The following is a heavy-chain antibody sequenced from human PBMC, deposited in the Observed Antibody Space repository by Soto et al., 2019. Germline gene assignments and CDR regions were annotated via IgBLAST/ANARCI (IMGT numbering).Heavy chain of an antibody. Sequence: VQLVESGGGVVQPGRSLRLSCAASGFTFSSYAMHWVRQAPGKGLEWVAVISYDGSNKYYADFVKGRFTISRDNSKNTLYLQMNSLRAEDTAVYYCARDSRDGYNFDYWGQGTLVTVSS. CDR3: ARDSRDGYNFDY. CDR1: GFTFSSYA. J-gene: IGHJ4*02. CDR2: ISYDGSNK. V-gene: IGHV3-30-3*01. D-gene: IGHD5-12*01.